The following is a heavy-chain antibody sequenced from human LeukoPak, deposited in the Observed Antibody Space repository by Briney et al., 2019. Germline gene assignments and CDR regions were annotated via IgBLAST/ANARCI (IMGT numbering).Heavy chain of an antibody. CDR1: GFIFGDHA. Sequence: GGSLRLSCTGFGFIFGDHAMTWVRQAPGKGLGWVGFIRSKAYGGTTEYAASVRGRFTISRNDSRGIMYLQMDRLRSEDTAVYYCSRGPIKLWLYDGMDVWGQGTTVTVSS. D-gene: IGHD5-18*01. J-gene: IGHJ6*02. V-gene: IGHV3-49*04. CDR3: SRGPIKLWLYDGMDV. CDR2: IRSKAYGGTT.